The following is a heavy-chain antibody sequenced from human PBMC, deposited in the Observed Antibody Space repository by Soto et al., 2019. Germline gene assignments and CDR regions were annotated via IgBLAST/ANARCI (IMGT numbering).Heavy chain of an antibody. CDR2: IIPIFGTA. J-gene: IGHJ5*02. CDR3: AREVVVAATGWFDH. Sequence: QVQLVQSGAEVKKPGSSVKVSCKASGGTFSSYAISWVRQAPGQGLEWMGGIIPIFGTANYAQKFQGRVTITADDFTSTATMELSSLRSEDKAVYYCAREVVVAATGWFDHWGQGTLVTVSS. CDR1: GGTFSSYA. V-gene: IGHV1-69*12. D-gene: IGHD2-15*01.